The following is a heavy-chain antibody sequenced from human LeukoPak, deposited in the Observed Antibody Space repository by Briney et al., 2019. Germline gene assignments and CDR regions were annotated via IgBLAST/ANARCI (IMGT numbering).Heavy chain of an antibody. V-gene: IGHV6-1*01. J-gene: IGHJ4*02. D-gene: IGHD6-19*01. Sequence: SQTLSLTCAISGDFVSSNSASWNWIRQSPSRGLEWLGRTYYRSQWYSDYAISVKSRIFIDLDTSKNQFSLQLNSVTPEDTAVYYCARGRTSGSYYFDYWGQGSLVTVSS. CDR3: ARGRTSGSYYFDY. CDR1: GDFVSSNSAS. CDR2: TYYRSQWYS.